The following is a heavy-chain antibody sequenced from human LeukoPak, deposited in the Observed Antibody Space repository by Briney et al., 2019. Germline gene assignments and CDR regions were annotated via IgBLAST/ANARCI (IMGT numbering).Heavy chain of an antibody. Sequence: GGSLRLSCAASGFTFSSYAMSWVRQAPGRGLEWVSAISGSGGSTYYADSVKGRFTISRDNSKNTLYLQMNSLRAEDTAVYYCAKDRNVLRFLEWFSAVDYWGQGTLVTVSS. CDR1: GFTFSSYA. D-gene: IGHD3-3*01. CDR3: AKDRNVLRFLEWFSAVDY. J-gene: IGHJ4*02. V-gene: IGHV3-23*01. CDR2: ISGSGGST.